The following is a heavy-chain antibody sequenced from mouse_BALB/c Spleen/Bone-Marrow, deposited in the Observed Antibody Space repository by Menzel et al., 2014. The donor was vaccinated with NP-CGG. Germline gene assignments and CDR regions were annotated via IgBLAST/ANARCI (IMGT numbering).Heavy chain of an antibody. CDR2: IYPGDGDT. V-gene: IGHV1-80*01. CDR1: GYAFSTYW. J-gene: IGHJ4*01. CDR3: ARGARSAMVY. Sequence: QVQLQQSGAELVRPESSVKISCKASGYAFSTYWMIWVKQRPGQGLEWIGQIYPGDGDTNYNGKFKGKATLTADKSSSTAYMQLSSLTSEDSAVYFCARGARSAMVYWGQGTSVTVSS.